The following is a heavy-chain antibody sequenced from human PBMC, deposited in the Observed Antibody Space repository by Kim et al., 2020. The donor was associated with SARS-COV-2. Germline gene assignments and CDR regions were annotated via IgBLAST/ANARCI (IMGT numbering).Heavy chain of an antibody. CDR2: IYYSGST. V-gene: IGHV4-59*01. J-gene: IGHJ4*02. CDR3: ARGDYDYPGDY. CDR1: GGSISSYY. Sequence: SETLSLTCTVSGGSISSYYWSWIRQPPGKGLEWIGYIYYSGSTNYNPSLKSRVTISVDTSKNQFSLKLSSVTAADTAVYYCARGDYDYPGDYWGQGTLVTVSS. D-gene: IGHD3-16*01.